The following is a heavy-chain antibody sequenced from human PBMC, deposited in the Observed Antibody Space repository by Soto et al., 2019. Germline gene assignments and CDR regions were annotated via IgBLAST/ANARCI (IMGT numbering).Heavy chain of an antibody. CDR1: GGTFSSYT. CDR2: IIPILGIA. D-gene: IGHD1-1*01. Sequence: SVKVSCKASGGTFSSYTISWVRQAPGQGLEWMGRIIPILGIANYAQKFQGRVTITADKSTSTAYMELSSLGSEDTAVYYCARAPPGQLFFDYWGQGTLVTVSS. CDR3: ARAPPGQLFFDY. J-gene: IGHJ4*02. V-gene: IGHV1-69*02.